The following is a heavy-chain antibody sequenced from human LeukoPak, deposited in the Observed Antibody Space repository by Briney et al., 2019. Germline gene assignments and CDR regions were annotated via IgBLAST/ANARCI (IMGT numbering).Heavy chain of an antibody. CDR2: ITNDGSST. V-gene: IGHV3-74*01. J-gene: IGHJ4*02. CDR3: ASLGGNYVNYFDY. D-gene: IGHD4-11*01. Sequence: GGSLRLSCAASGLTFSSHWMHWVRQAPGKGLVWVSRITNDGSSTTYADSVKGRFTISRDNSKNTLYLQMNSLRAEDTAVYYCASLGGNYVNYFDYWGQGTLVTVSS. CDR1: GLTFSSHW.